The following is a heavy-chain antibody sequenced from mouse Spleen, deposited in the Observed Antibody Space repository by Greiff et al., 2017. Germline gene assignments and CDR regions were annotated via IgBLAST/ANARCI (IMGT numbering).Heavy chain of an antibody. D-gene: IGHD2-1*01. CDR3: ARNGNSLDY. V-gene: IGHV1-50*01. Sequence: VQLQQPGAELVKPGASVKLSCKASGYTFTSYWMQWVKQRPGQGLEWIGEIDPSDSYTNYNQKFKGKATLTVDTSSSTAYMQLSSLTSEDSAVYYCARNGNSLDYWGQGTTLTVSS. CDR1: GYTFTSYW. CDR2: IDPSDSYT. J-gene: IGHJ2*01.